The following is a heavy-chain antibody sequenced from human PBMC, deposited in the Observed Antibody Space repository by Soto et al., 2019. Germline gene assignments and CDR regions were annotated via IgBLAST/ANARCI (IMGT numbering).Heavy chain of an antibody. CDR3: ARGVRYNWSYYGMDV. V-gene: IGHV4-39*07. CDR2: VYYSGST. CDR1: GGSVSSSSYY. D-gene: IGHD1-20*01. Sequence: SETLSLTCTVSGGSVSSSSYYWGWVRQPPGKGLEWIGSVYYSGSTNYIPSLKSRVTISVDTSKNQFSLKLSSVTAADTAVYYCARGVRYNWSYYGMDVWGQGTTVTVSS. J-gene: IGHJ6*02.